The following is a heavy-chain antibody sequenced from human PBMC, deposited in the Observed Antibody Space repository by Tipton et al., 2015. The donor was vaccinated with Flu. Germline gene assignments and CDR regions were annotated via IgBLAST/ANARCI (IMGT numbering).Heavy chain of an antibody. Sequence: GLVKPSETLSLTCNVSGGSISSSNYYWDWIRQPPGKGLEWIGSVSYSGDMYFNPSLRSRITISVDTSRNQFSLKLNSVTASDTALYYCARRRVPVNWELPDSNWLDPWGRGALVTVSS. V-gene: IGHV4-39*01. CDR2: VSYSGDM. D-gene: IGHD3-10*01. CDR1: GGSISSSNYY. J-gene: IGHJ5*02. CDR3: ARRRVPVNWELPDSNWLDP.